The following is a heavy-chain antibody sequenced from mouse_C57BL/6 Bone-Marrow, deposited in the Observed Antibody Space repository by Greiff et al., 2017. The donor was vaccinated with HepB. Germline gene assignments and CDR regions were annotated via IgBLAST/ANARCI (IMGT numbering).Heavy chain of an antibody. CDR3: ASDHYDYDGGGFDY. D-gene: IGHD2-4*01. CDR1: GFSLTSYG. J-gene: IGHJ2*01. V-gene: IGHV2-6*01. CDR2: IWGVGST. Sequence: VKLVESGPGLVAPSQSLSITCTVSGFSLTSYGVDWVRQSPGKGLEWLGVIWGVGSTNYNSALKSRLSISKANSKSQVFLKMNSLQTDDTAMYYCASDHYDYDGGGFDYWGQGTTLTVSS.